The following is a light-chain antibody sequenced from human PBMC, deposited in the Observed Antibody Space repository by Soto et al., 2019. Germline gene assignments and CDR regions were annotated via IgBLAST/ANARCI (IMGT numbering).Light chain of an antibody. CDR2: DVS. CDR3: SSYTTSVTYV. V-gene: IGLV2-14*01. CDR1: SSDVGAYNS. Sequence: QSVLTQPAYLSGAPGQSITISCTGTSSDVGAYNSVSWYQQHPGKAPKLIIYDVSTRPSGISDRFSGSKSGNTASLTISGLQAEDESDYYCSSYTTSVTYVFGTGAKVTVL. J-gene: IGLJ1*01.